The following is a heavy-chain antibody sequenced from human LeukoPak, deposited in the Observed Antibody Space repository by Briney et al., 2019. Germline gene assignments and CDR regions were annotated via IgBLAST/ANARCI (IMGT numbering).Heavy chain of an antibody. V-gene: IGHV3-15*01. J-gene: IGHJ4*02. CDR1: GFTFSNAW. CDR3: TTDPDIVGAPGSFDY. CDR2: IKSKTDGGTT. Sequence: GGSLRLSCAVSGFTFSNAWMSWVRQAPGKGLEWVGRIKSKTDGGTTDYAAPVKGRFTISRDDSKNTLYLQMNSLKTEDTAVYYCTTDPDIVGAPGSFDYWGQGTLVTVPS. D-gene: IGHD1-26*01.